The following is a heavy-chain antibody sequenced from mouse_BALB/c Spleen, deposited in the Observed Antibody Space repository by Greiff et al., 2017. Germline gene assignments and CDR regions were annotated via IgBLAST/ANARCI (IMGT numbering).Heavy chain of an antibody. CDR3: AAGDYTWFAY. CDR2: IDPANGNT. Sequence: EVQLQQSGAELVKPGASVKLSCTASGLNIKDTYMHWVKQRPEQGLEWIGRIDPANGNTKYDPKFQGKATITADTSSNTAYLQLSSLTSEDTAVYYCAAGDYTWFAYWGQGTLVTVSA. D-gene: IGHD2-4*01. CDR1: GLNIKDTY. J-gene: IGHJ3*01. V-gene: IGHV14-3*02.